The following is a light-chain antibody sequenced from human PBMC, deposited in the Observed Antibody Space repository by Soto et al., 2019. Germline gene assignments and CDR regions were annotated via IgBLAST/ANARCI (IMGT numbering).Light chain of an antibody. CDR1: SSNIGAGYD. Sequence: QAVVTQPPSVSGAPGQRVTISCTGNSSNIGAGYDVQWYQQFPGTAPKLLMYANNNRPSGVPDRFSGSKSGTSASLAITGLQAEDEADYYCQSYDSSLSGSVFGGGTQLTVL. CDR2: ANN. V-gene: IGLV1-40*01. J-gene: IGLJ2*01. CDR3: QSYDSSLSGSV.